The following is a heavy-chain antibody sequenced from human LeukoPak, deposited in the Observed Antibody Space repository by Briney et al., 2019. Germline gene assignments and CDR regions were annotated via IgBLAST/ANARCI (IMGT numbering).Heavy chain of an antibody. D-gene: IGHD3-10*01. CDR2: IRYDGSNK. Sequence: GGSLRLSCAASGFTFSSYGMHWVRQAPGKGLEWVAFIRYDGSNKYYADSVKGRFTISRDNSKNTLYLQMNSLRAEDTAVYYCAKTRPSVAMVRGPDYWGQGTLVTVSS. V-gene: IGHV3-30*02. J-gene: IGHJ4*02. CDR3: AKTRPSVAMVRGPDY. CDR1: GFTFSSYG.